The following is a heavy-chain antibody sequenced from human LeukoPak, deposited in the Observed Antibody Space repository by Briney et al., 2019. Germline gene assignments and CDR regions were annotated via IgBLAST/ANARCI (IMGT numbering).Heavy chain of an antibody. Sequence: SVKVSCKASGGSFNSYVITWVRQAPGQGLEWMGRIIPILNVTNFAQKFQGRVTITADKSTNTAHMELSSLRSEDTAVYYCTREGVYSPDGSGYHRDAFDIWGQGTVVTVSS. CDR3: TREGVYSPDGSGYHRDAFDI. CDR2: IIPILNVT. D-gene: IGHD3-22*01. V-gene: IGHV1-69*04. CDR1: GGSFNSYV. J-gene: IGHJ3*02.